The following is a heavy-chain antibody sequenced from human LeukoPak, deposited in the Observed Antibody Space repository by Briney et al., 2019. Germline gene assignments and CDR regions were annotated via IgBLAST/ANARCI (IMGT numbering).Heavy chain of an antibody. V-gene: IGHV3-23*01. CDR3: AKDEAHIVVVTAWAPSDY. J-gene: IGHJ4*02. CDR2: ISGSGGST. D-gene: IGHD2-21*02. CDR1: GFTFSSYA. Sequence: GGSLRLSCAASGFTFSSYAMSWVRQAPGKGLEWVSAISGSGGSTYYADSVKGRFTISSDNSKNTLYLQMNSLRAEDTAVYYCAKDEAHIVVVTAWAPSDYWGQGTLVTVSS.